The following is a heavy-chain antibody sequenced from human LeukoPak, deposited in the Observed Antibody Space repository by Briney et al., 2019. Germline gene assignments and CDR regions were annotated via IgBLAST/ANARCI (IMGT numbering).Heavy chain of an antibody. D-gene: IGHD5-24*01. CDR2: IKQDGSDN. J-gene: IGHJ4*02. Sequence: GGSLRLSCAASGFTCSSYWMTWVRQAPGKGLEWVANIKQDGSDNYYVDSVRGRFIISRDNAKNSLYLQMNSLRAEDTAVYYCARGILRWVEMATITFFDYWGQGTLVTVSS. CDR3: ARGILRWVEMATITFFDY. V-gene: IGHV3-7*03. CDR1: GFTCSSYW.